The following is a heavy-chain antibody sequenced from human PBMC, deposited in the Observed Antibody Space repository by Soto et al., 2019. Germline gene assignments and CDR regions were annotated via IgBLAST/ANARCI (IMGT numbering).Heavy chain of an antibody. Sequence: GGSLRLFCAASGFTFSSYAMSWVRQAPGKGLEWVSAISGSGGSTYYADSVKGRFTISRDNSKNTLYLQMNSLRAEDTAVYYCAKDGGFWSIYYNWFDPWGQGTLVTVS. V-gene: IGHV3-23*01. CDR1: GFTFSSYA. J-gene: IGHJ5*02. D-gene: IGHD3-3*01. CDR3: AKDGGFWSIYYNWFDP. CDR2: ISGSGGST.